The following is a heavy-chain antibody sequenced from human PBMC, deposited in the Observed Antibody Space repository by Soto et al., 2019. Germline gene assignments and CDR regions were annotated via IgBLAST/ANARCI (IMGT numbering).Heavy chain of an antibody. CDR3: AKDFGYCGGDCYDAFDI. CDR2: ISGSGGST. CDR1: GFTFSSYA. D-gene: IGHD2-21*02. J-gene: IGHJ3*02. Sequence: GGSLRLSCAASGFTFSSYAMSWVRQAPGKGLEWVSAISGSGGSTYYADSVKGRFTISRDNSKNTLYLQMNSLRAEDTAVYYFAKDFGYCGGDCYDAFDIWGQGTMVTVSS. V-gene: IGHV3-23*01.